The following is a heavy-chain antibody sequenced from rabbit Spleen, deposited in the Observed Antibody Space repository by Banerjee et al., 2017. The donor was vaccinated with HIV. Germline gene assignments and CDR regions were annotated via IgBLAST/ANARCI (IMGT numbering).Heavy chain of an antibody. V-gene: IGHV1S40*01. CDR2: IYAGSSGST. Sequence: QSLEESGGDLVKPGGTLTLTCTASGFSLSSSDYMCWVRQAPGKGLEWIACIYAGSSGSTYYASWAKGRFTISKTSSTTVTLQMTSLTAADTATYFCARGGATRSASGISGMDFWGQGTLVTVS. CDR1: GFSLSSSDY. J-gene: IGHJ6*01. D-gene: IGHD1-1*01. CDR3: ARGGATRSASGISGMDF.